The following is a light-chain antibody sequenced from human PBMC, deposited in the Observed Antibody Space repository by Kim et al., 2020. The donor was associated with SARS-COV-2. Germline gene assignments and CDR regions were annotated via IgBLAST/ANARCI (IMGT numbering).Light chain of an antibody. Sequence: GHSATISCTGTSSDVGGYNYVSWYQQHPGKAPKFMIYDVTKRPSGVPDRFSGSKSGNTASLTISGLQTEDEADYYCCSYAGSYTFVFGGGTQLTVL. CDR1: SSDVGGYNY. CDR2: DVT. CDR3: CSYAGSYTFV. V-gene: IGLV2-11*01. J-gene: IGLJ3*02.